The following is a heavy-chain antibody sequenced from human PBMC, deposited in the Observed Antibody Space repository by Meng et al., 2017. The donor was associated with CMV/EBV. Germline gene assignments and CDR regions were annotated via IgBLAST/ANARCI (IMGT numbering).Heavy chain of an antibody. J-gene: IGHJ5*02. CDR3: ARREGWFEP. Sequence: SETLSLTCTVSGGSISSSGYYWGWIRQPPGKGLEWIGSIYYSGTTYYNPSLKSRVTISVDTSKNQFSLNLTSVTAADTAVYYCARREGWFEPWGQGTLVTVSS. CDR1: GGSISSSGYY. V-gene: IGHV4-39*01. CDR2: IYYSGTT.